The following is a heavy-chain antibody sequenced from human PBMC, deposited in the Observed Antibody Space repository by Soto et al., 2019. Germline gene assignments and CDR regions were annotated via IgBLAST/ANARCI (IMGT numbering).Heavy chain of an antibody. CDR2: IYYIGTT. CDR1: GGSIRNGNYY. V-gene: IGHV4-31*02. Sequence: SETLSLTCTVSGGSIRNGNYYWSWIRQLPGKGLEWIGNIYYIGTTSYNPSLKSRVIISIDTSKNQFSLELTSVLAADTAVYYCAKNETTRPWFDPWGQGTLVTVSS. CDR3: AKNETTRPWFDP. D-gene: IGHD1-1*01. J-gene: IGHJ5*02.